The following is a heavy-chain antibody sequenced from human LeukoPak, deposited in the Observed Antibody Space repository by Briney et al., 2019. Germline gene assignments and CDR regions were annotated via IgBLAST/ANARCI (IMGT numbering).Heavy chain of an antibody. Sequence: GASVKVSCKASGYAFTGYYMHWVRQAPGQGLEWMGGIIPIFGTANYAQKFQGRVTITADESTSTAYMELSSLRSEDTAVYYCARDPYDSSPFDIWGQGTMVTVSS. V-gene: IGHV1-69*13. J-gene: IGHJ3*02. CDR2: IIPIFGTA. CDR3: ARDPYDSSPFDI. CDR1: GYAFTGYY. D-gene: IGHD3-22*01.